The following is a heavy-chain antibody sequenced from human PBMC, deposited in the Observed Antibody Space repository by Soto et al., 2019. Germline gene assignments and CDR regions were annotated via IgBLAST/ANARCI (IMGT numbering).Heavy chain of an antibody. CDR1: GFTFSSYS. V-gene: IGHV3-48*02. D-gene: IGHD6-13*01. J-gene: IGHJ6*02. CDR3: AREIAAASPYYYYYGMDV. Sequence: GGSLRLSCAASGFTFSSYSMNWVRQAPGKGLEWVSYISSSSSTIYYADSVKGRFTISRDNAKNSLYLQMNSLRDEDTAVYYCAREIAAASPYYYYYGMDVWGQGTTVTAP. CDR2: ISSSSSTI.